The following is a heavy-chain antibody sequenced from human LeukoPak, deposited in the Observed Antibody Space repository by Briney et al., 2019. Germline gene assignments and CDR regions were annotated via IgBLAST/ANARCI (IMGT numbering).Heavy chain of an antibody. CDR2: IHSGGST. CDR1: GFTVSSNY. Sequence: GGSLRLSCAATGFTVSSNYMSWVRQAPGKGLEWVALIHSGGSTYYADSVKGRFTISRDNSKNTMYLQMNSLRAEDTAVYYCARDYGSGSYYTDYWGRGTLVTVSS. V-gene: IGHV3-53*01. D-gene: IGHD3-10*01. J-gene: IGHJ4*02. CDR3: ARDYGSGSYYTDY.